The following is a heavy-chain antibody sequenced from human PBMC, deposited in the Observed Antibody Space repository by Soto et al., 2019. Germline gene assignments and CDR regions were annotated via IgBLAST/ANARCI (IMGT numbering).Heavy chain of an antibody. CDR1: GLDFSRYS. CDR3: AREGLDGSSGYYPYYFDC. CDR2: ISSSGSTI. J-gene: IGHJ4*02. V-gene: IGHV3-48*02. D-gene: IGHD3-22*01. Sequence: GGSLRLSCAASGLDFSRYSMNWVRQAPGKGLEWVAYISSSGSTISYSDSVKGGFTISRDNDKNSLYLQMNSLREEDTAVYFCAREGLDGSSGYYPYYFDCWGLGTLVTVSS.